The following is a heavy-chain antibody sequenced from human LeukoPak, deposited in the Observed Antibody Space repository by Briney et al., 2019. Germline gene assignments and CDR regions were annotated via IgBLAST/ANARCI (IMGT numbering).Heavy chain of an antibody. CDR3: ASSRYCSGGSCYPAEYFQH. Sequence: ASVKVSCKASGYTFTSYGISWVRQAPGQGLEWMGWISACNGNTNYAQKLQGRVTMTTDTSTSTAYMELRSLRSDDTAVYYCASSRYCSGGSCYPAEYFQHWGQGTLVTVSS. J-gene: IGHJ1*01. D-gene: IGHD2-15*01. CDR2: ISACNGNT. V-gene: IGHV1-18*01. CDR1: GYTFTSYG.